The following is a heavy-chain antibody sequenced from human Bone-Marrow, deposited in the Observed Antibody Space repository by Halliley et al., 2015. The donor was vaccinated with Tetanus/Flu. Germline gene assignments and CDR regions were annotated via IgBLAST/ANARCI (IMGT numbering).Heavy chain of an antibody. CDR2: LHHSGNT. CDR1: GYSISSGYY. D-gene: IGHD3-22*01. Sequence: TLSLTCAVSGYSISSGYYWGWIRRPPGEGLEWIATLHHSGNTYYNPSLGSRITISVDRSNNQLSLKLTSVTAADTAIYYCARGLTPWDSSGFDWYFDLWGRGSLSLSPQ. V-gene: IGHV4-38-2*01. J-gene: IGHJ2*01. CDR3: ARGLTPWDSSGFDWYFDL.